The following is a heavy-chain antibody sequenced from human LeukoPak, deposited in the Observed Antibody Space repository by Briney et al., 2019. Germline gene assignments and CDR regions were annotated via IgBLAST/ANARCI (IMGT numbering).Heavy chain of an antibody. D-gene: IGHD3-3*01. V-gene: IGHV1-69*13. CDR2: IIPIFGTA. J-gene: IGHJ4*02. CDR1: GGTLSSYA. CDR3: ARGDTIFVFGLDY. Sequence: SVKVSCKASGGTLSSYAISWVRQAPGQGLEWMGGIIPIFGTANYAQKFQGRVTITADESTSTAYMELSSLRSEDTAVYYCARGDTIFVFGLDYWGQGTLVTVSS.